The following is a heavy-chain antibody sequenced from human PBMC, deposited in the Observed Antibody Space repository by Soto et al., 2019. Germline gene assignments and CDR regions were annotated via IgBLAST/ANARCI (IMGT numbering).Heavy chain of an antibody. CDR2: IIPIFGTA. Sequence: GAPVEACWEASRGTLGSHAISSVRQAPGQGVEWMGGIIPIFGTANYAQKFQGRVTIIADESTSTAYMELSSLRSEDTAVYYCASLTTVVDYYYYGMDVWGQGTTVTVSS. J-gene: IGHJ6*02. D-gene: IGHD4-17*01. CDR1: RGTLGSHA. CDR3: ASLTTVVDYYYYGMDV. V-gene: IGHV1-69*13.